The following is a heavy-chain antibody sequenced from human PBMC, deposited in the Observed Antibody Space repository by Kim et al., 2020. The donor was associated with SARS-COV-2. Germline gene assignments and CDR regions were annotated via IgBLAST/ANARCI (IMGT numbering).Heavy chain of an antibody. V-gene: IGHV3-48*03. D-gene: IGHD3-3*01. CDR1: GFTFSIYE. CDR3: ARMMSGERAVDI. J-gene: IGHJ3*02. CDR2: IGSTGS. Sequence: GGSLRLSCAASGFTFSIYEMMWVRQAPGKGLEWVSYIGSTGSNYADSVTVRFTISIDNANTSLYLQMKSLSAEATAVYYCARMMSGERAVDICGHGTMVT.